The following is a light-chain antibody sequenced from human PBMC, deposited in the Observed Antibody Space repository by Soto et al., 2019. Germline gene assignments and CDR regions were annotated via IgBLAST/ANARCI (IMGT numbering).Light chain of an antibody. CDR3: QHYGTSPGT. Sequence: EIGLTQSPGTLSLSPGERATLSCRASQSIDSNYLGWYQQKPGQTPRLLIYGASSRATGIPDRFSGSGSGTDFTLTISRLEPEDFAVYYCQHYGTSPGTFGQGTKVEIK. V-gene: IGKV3-20*01. CDR1: QSIDSNY. J-gene: IGKJ1*01. CDR2: GAS.